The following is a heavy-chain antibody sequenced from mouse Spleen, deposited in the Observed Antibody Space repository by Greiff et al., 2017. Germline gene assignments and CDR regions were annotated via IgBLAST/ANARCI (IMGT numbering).Heavy chain of an antibody. CDR2: INPNNGGT. CDR3: ASHGYGAY. CDR1: GYTFTDYN. J-gene: IGHJ3*01. V-gene: IGHV1-22*01. D-gene: IGHD2-2*01. Sequence: EVQLVESGPELVKPGASVKMSCKASGYTFTDYNMHWVKQSHGKSLEWIGYINPNNGGTNYNQKFKGKATLTVNKSSSTAYMELRSLTSEDSAVYYCASHGYGAYWGQGTLVTVSA.